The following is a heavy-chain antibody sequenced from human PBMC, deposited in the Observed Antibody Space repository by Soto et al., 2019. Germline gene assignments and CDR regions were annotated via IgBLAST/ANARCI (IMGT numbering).Heavy chain of an antibody. Sequence: PSETLSLTCAVSGYSTSSGYYWGWIRQPPGKGLEWIGSIYHSGSTYYNPSLKSRVTISVDTSKNQFSLKLSSVSAADTAVYYCASSIWDFWSGYYTGNWFDTWGQGTLVTVSS. CDR3: ASSIWDFWSGYYTGNWFDT. CDR1: GYSTSSGYY. CDR2: IYHSGST. J-gene: IGHJ5*02. D-gene: IGHD3-3*01. V-gene: IGHV4-38-2*01.